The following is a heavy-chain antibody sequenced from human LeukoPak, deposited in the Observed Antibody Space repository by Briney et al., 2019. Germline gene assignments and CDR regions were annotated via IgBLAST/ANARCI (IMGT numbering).Heavy chain of an antibody. CDR2: ISYDGSNK. J-gene: IGHJ5*02. Sequence: GGSLRLSCAASGFTFSSYAMHWVRQAPGKGLEWVAVISYDGSNKYYAESVKGRFTIPRENSKTPLYLQMNSLKAEDTAVYYCPRDIQFDWPSPNWFDPWGQEPWSPSPQ. V-gene: IGHV3-30*04. CDR1: GFTFSSYA. CDR3: PRDIQFDWPSPNWFDP. D-gene: IGHD3-9*01.